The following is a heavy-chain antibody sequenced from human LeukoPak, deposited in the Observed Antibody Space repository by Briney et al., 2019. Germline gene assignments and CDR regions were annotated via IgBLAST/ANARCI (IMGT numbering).Heavy chain of an antibody. CDR2: ITQDGSEK. CDR3: ARARYCDY. V-gene: IGHV3-7*01. Sequence: GGSLRLSCATSGFSLSSYWMIWVRQAPGKGLEWVANITQDGSEKNYVDSVKGRFTISRDNAKNSLYLQMNSLRAEDTAVYYCARARYCDYWGQGTLVTVSS. D-gene: IGHD2-15*01. J-gene: IGHJ4*02. CDR1: GFSLSSYW.